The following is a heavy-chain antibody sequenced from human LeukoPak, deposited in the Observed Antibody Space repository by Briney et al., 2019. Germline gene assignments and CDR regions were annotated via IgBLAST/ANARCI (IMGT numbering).Heavy chain of an antibody. D-gene: IGHD1-26*01. J-gene: IGHJ3*02. Sequence: PGGSLRLSCAASGFTFSSYSMNWVRQAPGKGLEWVSSTSSSSSYIYYADSVKGRFTISRDNAKNSLYLQMNSLRAEDTAVCYCARGTTFSWELPDAFDIWGQGTMVTVSS. V-gene: IGHV3-21*01. CDR3: ARGTTFSWELPDAFDI. CDR2: TSSSSSYI. CDR1: GFTFSSYS.